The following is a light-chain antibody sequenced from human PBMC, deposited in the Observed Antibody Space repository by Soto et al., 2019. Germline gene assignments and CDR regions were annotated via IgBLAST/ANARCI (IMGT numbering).Light chain of an antibody. CDR3: QTWGTGVWV. CDR1: SGHNNYA. Sequence: QLVLTQAPSASASLGASVKLTCTLSSGHNNYAIAWHQQQPEKGPRFLMRLNSDGSHNKGDGIPGRFSGSSSGTERYLTISNLQSEDEADYYCQTWGTGVWVFGGGTKLTVL. V-gene: IGLV4-69*01. CDR2: LNSDGSH. J-gene: IGLJ3*02.